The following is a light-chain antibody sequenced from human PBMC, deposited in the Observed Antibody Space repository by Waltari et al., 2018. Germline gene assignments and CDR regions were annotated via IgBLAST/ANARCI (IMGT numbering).Light chain of an antibody. CDR2: TAS. CDR1: QSISRF. CDR3: QQFNSYPRT. V-gene: IGKV1-39*01. Sequence: DIQMTQSPSSLSASVGDRVTITCRAGQSISRFLNWYQQKPGEAPKLLIYTASSLQSGVPSRFSGSGSWTDFTLTISSLQTEDFATYYCQQFNSYPRTFGQGTKVEIK. J-gene: IGKJ1*01.